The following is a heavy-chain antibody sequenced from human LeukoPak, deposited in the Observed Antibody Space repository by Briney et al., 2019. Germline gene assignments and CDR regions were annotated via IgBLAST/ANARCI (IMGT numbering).Heavy chain of an antibody. Sequence: GGPLRLSCGASRFTFSGYVMGWVRQAPGKGLECVSAISGSGRSTYYADSVKGRFTISREDSKNTLYLQMNILRAEDTAIYYCARVSGNIQIWPQPFGDGMDVWGQGTTVTVSS. D-gene: IGHD3-10*01. CDR2: ISGSGRST. J-gene: IGHJ6*02. CDR3: ARVSGNIQIWPQPFGDGMDV. V-gene: IGHV3-23*01. CDR1: RFTFSGYV.